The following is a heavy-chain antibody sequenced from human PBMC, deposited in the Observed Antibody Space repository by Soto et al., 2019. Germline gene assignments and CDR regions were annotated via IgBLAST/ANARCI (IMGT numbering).Heavy chain of an antibody. J-gene: IGHJ6*04. CDR2: ISWNSGRI. CDR1: GFTFDDYA. CDR3: AENLKDMVVWGVMAV. V-gene: IGHV3-9*01. Sequence: EVHLVESGGDLVQPGRSLRLSCAASGFTFDDYAMHWVRQAPGKGLEWVSGISWNSGRIGYADSVQGRFTISRNNAKNSLYLQMNSLRADDTALYYCAENLKDMVVWGVMAVWGKGTMVTVSS. D-gene: IGHD3-16*01.